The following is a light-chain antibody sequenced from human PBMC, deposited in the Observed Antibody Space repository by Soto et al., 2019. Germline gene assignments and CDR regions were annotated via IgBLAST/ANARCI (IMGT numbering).Light chain of an antibody. CDR2: EVS. J-gene: IGLJ1*01. CDR1: SSDVGSYNL. V-gene: IGLV2-14*02. CDR3: SSYTSSMTNV. Sequence: QSVLTQPSSMFGSPGQSITISRPGNSSDVGSYNLVSWYQQHPSQAPQLIIYEVSKRPSGVSNRLSGSKSGHPASLTISGLQAADEADYFCSSYTSSMTNVFGSGTKVTVL.